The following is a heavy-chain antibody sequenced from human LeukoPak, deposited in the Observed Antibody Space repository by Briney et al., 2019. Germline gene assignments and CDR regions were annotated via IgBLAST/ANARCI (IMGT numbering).Heavy chain of an antibody. Sequence: GGSLRLSCAASGFTFSSYWMHWVRQAPGKGLVWVSRINTDGSSTSYADSVKGRFTNSRDNSKNTLYLQMTSLRAEDTAVYYCAKAYGDYGWGEYYYYMDVWGKGTTVTASS. J-gene: IGHJ6*03. CDR2: INTDGSST. CDR1: GFTFSSYW. CDR3: AKAYGDYGWGEYYYYMDV. D-gene: IGHD4-17*01. V-gene: IGHV3-74*01.